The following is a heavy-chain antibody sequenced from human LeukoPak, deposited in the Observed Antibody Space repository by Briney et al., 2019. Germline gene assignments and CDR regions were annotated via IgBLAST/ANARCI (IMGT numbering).Heavy chain of an antibody. D-gene: IGHD3-22*01. J-gene: IGHJ3*02. CDR2: ISGSGGST. V-gene: IGHV3-23*01. Sequence: PGGSLRLSCAASGFTFSSYAMSWVRQAPGKGLEWVSAISGSGGSTYYADSVKGRFTISRDNSKNTLYLQMNSLRAEDTAVYYCAKARDEDYYDSSGYYWDAFDIWGQGTMVTVSS. CDR3: AKARDEDYYDSSGYYWDAFDI. CDR1: GFTFSSYA.